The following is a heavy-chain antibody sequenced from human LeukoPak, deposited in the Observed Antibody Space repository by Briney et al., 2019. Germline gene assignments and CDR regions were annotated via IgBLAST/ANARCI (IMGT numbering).Heavy chain of an antibody. CDR3: ARDGYYYGSGSRHGYNWFDP. J-gene: IGHJ5*02. V-gene: IGHV3-74*01. CDR2: INSDGSST. D-gene: IGHD3-10*01. CDR1: GFTFSSYW. Sequence: PGGSLRLSCAASGFTFSSYWMHWVRQAPGKGLVWVSRINSDGSSTSYADSVKGRFTISRDNAKNTLYLQMNSLRAEDTAVYYCARDGYYYGSGSRHGYNWFDPWGQGTLVTVSS.